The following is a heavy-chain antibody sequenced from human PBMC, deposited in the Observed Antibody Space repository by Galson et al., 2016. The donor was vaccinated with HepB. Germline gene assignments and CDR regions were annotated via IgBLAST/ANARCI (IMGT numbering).Heavy chain of an antibody. CDR2: ISGSGTTI. Sequence: SLRLSCAASGFTFSDSYVTWVRQAPGKGLEWVSYISGSGTTIYIADSVKGRFTISRDNAENSVFLQMNSLRGEDTAVYYCARGGRGELTRGMDVWRQGTTVSVSS. CDR1: GFTFSDSY. V-gene: IGHV3-11*04. J-gene: IGHJ6*02. CDR3: ARGGRGELTRGMDV. D-gene: IGHD3-10*01.